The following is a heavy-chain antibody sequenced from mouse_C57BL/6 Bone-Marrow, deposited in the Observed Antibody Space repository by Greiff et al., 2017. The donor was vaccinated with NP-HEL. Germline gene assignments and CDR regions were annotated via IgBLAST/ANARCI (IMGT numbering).Heavy chain of an antibody. CDR2: IDPNSGGT. D-gene: IGHD1-1*01. Sequence: QVQLQQPGAELVKPGASVKLSCKASGYTFTSYWMHWVKQRPGRGLEWIGRIDPNSGGTKYNEKFKSKATLTVDKPSSTAYMQLSSLTSEDSAVYYCAREIYYYGSSALYYAMDYWGQGTSVTVSS. V-gene: IGHV1-72*01. CDR1: GYTFTSYW. CDR3: AREIYYYGSSALYYAMDY. J-gene: IGHJ4*01.